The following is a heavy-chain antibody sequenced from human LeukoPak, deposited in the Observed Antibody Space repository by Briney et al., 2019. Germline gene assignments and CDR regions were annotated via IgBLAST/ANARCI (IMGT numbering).Heavy chain of an antibody. D-gene: IGHD6-13*01. CDR2: IKQDGSEK. CDR1: GFTFSSHW. J-gene: IGHJ4*02. V-gene: IGHV3-7*01. CDR3: ARGFSSWYRNPTTLYFDY. Sequence: GGSLRLSCAASGFTFSSHWMSWVRQAPGKGLEWVANIKQDGSEKYYVDSVKGRFTISRDNAKNSLYLQMNSLRAEDTAVYYCARGFSSWYRNPTTLYFDYWGQGTLVTVSS.